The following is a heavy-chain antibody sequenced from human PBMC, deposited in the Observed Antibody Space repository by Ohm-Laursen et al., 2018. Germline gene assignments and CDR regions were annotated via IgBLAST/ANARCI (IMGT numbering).Heavy chain of an antibody. D-gene: IGHD3-16*01. CDR1: GGSFSGYY. CDR3: ARGWGWFDP. CDR2: INHSGST. J-gene: IGHJ5*02. Sequence: PGTLSLTCAVYGGSFSGYYWSWIRQPPGKGLEWIGEINHSGSTNYNPSLKSRVTISVDTSKNQFSLKLSSVTAADTAMYYCARGWGWFDPWGQGTLVTVSS. V-gene: IGHV4-34*01.